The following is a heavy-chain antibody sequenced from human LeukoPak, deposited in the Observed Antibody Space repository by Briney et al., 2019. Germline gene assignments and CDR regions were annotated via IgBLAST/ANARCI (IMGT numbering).Heavy chain of an antibody. V-gene: IGHV4-31*03. Sequence: SQTLSLTCTVSGGSISSGGYYWSWIRQHPGKGLEWIGYIYYSGSTYYNPSLKSRVTISVDTSKNQFSLKLSSVTAADTAVYYCARGETVTAPNFDYWGQGTLVTVSS. D-gene: IGHD2-21*02. J-gene: IGHJ4*02. CDR2: IYYSGST. CDR1: GGSISSGGYY. CDR3: ARGETVTAPNFDY.